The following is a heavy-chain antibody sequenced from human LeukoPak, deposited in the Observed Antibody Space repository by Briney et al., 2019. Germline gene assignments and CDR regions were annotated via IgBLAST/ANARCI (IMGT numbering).Heavy chain of an antibody. CDR2: INHSGST. CDR3: AREGPYSSSWYYYYYYMDV. CDR1: GGSFSGYY. Sequence: SETLSLTCAVYGGSFSGYYWSWIRQPPGKGLEWIGEINHSGSTNYNPSLKSRVTISVDTSKNQFSLKLSSVTAADTAVYYSAREGPYSSSWYYYYYYMDVWGKGTTVTISS. J-gene: IGHJ6*03. V-gene: IGHV4-34*01. D-gene: IGHD6-13*01.